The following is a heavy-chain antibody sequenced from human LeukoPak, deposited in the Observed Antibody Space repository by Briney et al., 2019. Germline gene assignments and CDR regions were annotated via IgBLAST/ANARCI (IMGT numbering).Heavy chain of an antibody. CDR2: IYYSGST. CDR1: GGSISSSSYY. CDR3: ARDPYSSGWYEWFDP. Sequence: SETLSLTCTVSGGSISSSSYYWGWIRQPPGKGLEWIGSIYYSGSTYYNPSLKSRVTISVDTSKNQFSLKLSSVTAADTAVYYCARDPYSSGWYEWFDPWGQGTLVTVSS. J-gene: IGHJ5*02. D-gene: IGHD6-19*01. V-gene: IGHV4-39*07.